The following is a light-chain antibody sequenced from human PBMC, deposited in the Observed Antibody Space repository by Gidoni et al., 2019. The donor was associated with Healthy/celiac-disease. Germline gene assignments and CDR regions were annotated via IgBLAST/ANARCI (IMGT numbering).Light chain of an antibody. Sequence: QSALTQPASASGSPGQSITISCTVTSSDVGGYNYVSWYQQHPGKAPKLMIYDVSNRPSGVSNRFSGSKSGNTASLTISGLQAEDEADYYCSSYTSSSTPYVFGTGTKVTVL. CDR2: DVS. J-gene: IGLJ1*01. CDR3: SSYTSSSTPYV. CDR1: SSDVGGYNY. V-gene: IGLV2-14*01.